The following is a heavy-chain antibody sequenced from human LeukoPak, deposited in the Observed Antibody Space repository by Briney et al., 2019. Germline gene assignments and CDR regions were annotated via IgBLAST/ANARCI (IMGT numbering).Heavy chain of an antibody. J-gene: IGHJ4*02. CDR3: ARDGDGRYGEDYFDY. V-gene: IGHV3-11*06. D-gene: IGHD7-27*01. CDR1: GFTFSDYY. Sequence: GGSLRLSCAASGFTFSDYYMTWIRQAPGKGLEWVSYISSSSIYTNYADSVKGRFTISRDNTKNSLYLQMNPLRVEDTAVYYCARDGDGRYGEDYFDYWGQGTLVTVSS. CDR2: ISSSSIYT.